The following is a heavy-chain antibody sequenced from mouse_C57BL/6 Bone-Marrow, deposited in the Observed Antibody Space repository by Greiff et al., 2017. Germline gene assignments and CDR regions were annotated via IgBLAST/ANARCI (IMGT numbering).Heavy chain of an antibody. CDR2: INPSSGYT. V-gene: IGHV1-7*01. CDR1: GYTFTSYW. Sequence: VQLQQSGAELAKPGASVKLSCKASGYTFTSYWMHWVKQRPGQGLEWIGYINPSSGYTKYNQKFKDKATLTADKSSSTAYMQLSSLTYEDSAVYYCAIPLLLLRDRAWFAYGGQGTLVTVSA. D-gene: IGHD1-1*01. J-gene: IGHJ3*01. CDR3: AIPLLLLRDRAWFAY.